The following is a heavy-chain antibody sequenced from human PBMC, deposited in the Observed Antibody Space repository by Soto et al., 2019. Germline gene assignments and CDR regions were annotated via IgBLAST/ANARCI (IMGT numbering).Heavy chain of an antibody. CDR3: ERDIVHTRDKNWFDP. CDR1: GYTFNSYG. J-gene: IGHJ5*02. Sequence: ASVKVSCKASGYTFNSYGITWVRQAPGQGLEWMGWISAYNGDTNYAQNFRGRVTMTTDTSTSTAYMELRSLRSDDTAMYYCERDIVHTRDKNWFDPWGQGTQVTVSS. CDR2: ISAYNGDT. D-gene: IGHD5-12*01. V-gene: IGHV1-18*01.